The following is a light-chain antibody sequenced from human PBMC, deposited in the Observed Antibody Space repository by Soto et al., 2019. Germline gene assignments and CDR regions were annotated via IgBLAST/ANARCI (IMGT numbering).Light chain of an antibody. Sequence: EIPLTQSPSSLAASVGDRLTLTCRASRNVSIYLNWYQHKPGKGPTLLIHATSNLQIGVPSRFSGSGSGTEFTLTISSLEPEDFAVYSCQQYNNWPPITFGQGTRLEIK. J-gene: IGKJ5*01. CDR3: QQYNNWPPIT. CDR1: RNVSIY. CDR2: ATS. V-gene: IGKV1-39*01.